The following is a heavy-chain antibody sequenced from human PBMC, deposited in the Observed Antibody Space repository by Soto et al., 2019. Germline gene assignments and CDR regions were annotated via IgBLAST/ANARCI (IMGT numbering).Heavy chain of an antibody. D-gene: IGHD2-8*01. J-gene: IGHJ6*02. CDR1: GYTFTSYD. Sequence: ASVKVSCKASGYTFTSYDINWVRQATGQGLEWMGWISGYNGDTNYAQKFQDRVSMTIDTSTGTAYMELRSLTSDDTAIYYCAKNGQPPYYYYGLDVWGQGTTVTVSS. CDR3: AKNGQPPYYYYGLDV. CDR2: ISGYNGDT. V-gene: IGHV1-18*01.